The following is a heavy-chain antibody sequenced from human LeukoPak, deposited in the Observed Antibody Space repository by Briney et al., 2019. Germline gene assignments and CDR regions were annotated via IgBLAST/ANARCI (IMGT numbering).Heavy chain of an antibody. CDR1: GGSISSGGYY. CDR3: ARETPSLAFDI. J-gene: IGHJ3*02. Sequence: SQTLSLTCTVSGGSISSGGYYWSWIRQHPGKGLEWIGYIYYSGSTYYNPSLKSRVTISVDTSKNQFSLELSSVTAADTAVYYCARETPSLAFDIWGQGTMVTVSS. CDR2: IYYSGST. V-gene: IGHV4-31*03.